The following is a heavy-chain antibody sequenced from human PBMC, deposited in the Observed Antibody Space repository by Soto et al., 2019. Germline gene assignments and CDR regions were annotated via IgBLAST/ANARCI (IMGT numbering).Heavy chain of an antibody. CDR3: ARGIAAPGNIYAGVGGHYFDY. D-gene: IGHD6-13*01. CDR2: MNPNSGNT. J-gene: IGHJ4*02. V-gene: IGHV1-8*01. CDR1: GYTFTSYD. Sequence: QVQLVQSGAEVKKPGASVKVSCKASGYTFTSYDINWVRQATGQGLEWMGWMNPNSGNTGYAQKFQGRVTMTRNTSISIAYIELSSLRSDDTAVYYCARGIAAPGNIYAGVGGHYFDYWGQGTLVTVSS.